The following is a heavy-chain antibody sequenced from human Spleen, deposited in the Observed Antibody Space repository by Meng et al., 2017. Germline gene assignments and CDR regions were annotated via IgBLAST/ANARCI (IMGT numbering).Heavy chain of an antibody. CDR3: AREADYGDHNFDY. J-gene: IGHJ4*02. V-gene: IGHV4-34*01. D-gene: IGHD4-17*01. CDR2: INHSGST. CDR1: GGSFSDYY. Sequence: GSLRLSCVVSGGSFSDYYWSWIRQPPGKGLEWIGEINHSGSTNYNPSLESRATISVDTSQNQFSLKLRSVTAADTAVYYCAREADYGDHNFDYWGQGTLVTVSS.